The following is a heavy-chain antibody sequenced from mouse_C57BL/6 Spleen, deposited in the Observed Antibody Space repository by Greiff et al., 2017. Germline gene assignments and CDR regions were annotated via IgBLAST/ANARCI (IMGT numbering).Heavy chain of an antibody. V-gene: IGHV5-16*01. D-gene: IGHD2-4*01. CDR2: INYDGSST. CDR3: ARRSVYDYDGGYYAMDY. CDR1: GFTFSDYY. J-gene: IGHJ4*01. Sequence: EVKLVESEGGLVQPGSSMKLSCTASGFTFSDYYMAWVRQVPEKGLEWVANINYDGSSTYYLDSLKSRFIISGDNAKNILYLQMSSLKSEDTATYYCARRSVYDYDGGYYAMDYWGQGTSVTVSS.